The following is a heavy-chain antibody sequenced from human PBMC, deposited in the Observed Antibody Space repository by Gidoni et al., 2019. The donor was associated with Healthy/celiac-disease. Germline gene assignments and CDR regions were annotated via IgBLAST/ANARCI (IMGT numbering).Heavy chain of an antibody. CDR3: ARGRFGNIDY. Sequence: EVQLVESGGGLVQPGGSLRPPCAASGFTFSSYWMHWVRQAPGKGLVWVSRINREGSSTSYADSVKGRFTISRDNAKNTLYLQMNSLRAEDTAVYYCARGRFGNIDYWGQGTLVTVSS. V-gene: IGHV3-74*01. J-gene: IGHJ4*02. D-gene: IGHD3-10*01. CDR2: INREGSST. CDR1: GFTFSSYW.